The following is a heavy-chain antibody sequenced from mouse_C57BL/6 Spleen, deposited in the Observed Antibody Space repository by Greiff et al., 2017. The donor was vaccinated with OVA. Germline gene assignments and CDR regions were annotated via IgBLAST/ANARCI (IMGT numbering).Heavy chain of an antibody. J-gene: IGHJ1*03. CDR3: ARGYGSSYWYFDV. CDR2: INPGSGGT. D-gene: IGHD1-1*01. Sequence: QVQLQQSGAELVRPGTSVKVSCKASGYAFTNYLIEWVKQRPGQGLEWIGVINPGSGGTNYNEKFKGKATLTADKSSSTAYMQLSSLTSEDSAVYVCARGYGSSYWYFDVWGTGTTVTVSS. V-gene: IGHV1-54*01. CDR1: GYAFTNYL.